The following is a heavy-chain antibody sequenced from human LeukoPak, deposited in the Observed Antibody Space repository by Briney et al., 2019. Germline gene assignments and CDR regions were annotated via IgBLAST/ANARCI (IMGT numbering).Heavy chain of an antibody. CDR3: ARARTSGSHDFDY. Sequence: ASVKVSCKASGRTFTGYYMHWVRQAPGQGLEWMGWINPNSGGTKYAQKFQGRVTMTRDTSTSTAYMELSRLRSDDTAVYYCARARTSGSHDFDYWGQGTLVTVSS. J-gene: IGHJ4*02. CDR1: GRTFTGYY. V-gene: IGHV1-2*02. CDR2: INPNSGGT. D-gene: IGHD3-10*01.